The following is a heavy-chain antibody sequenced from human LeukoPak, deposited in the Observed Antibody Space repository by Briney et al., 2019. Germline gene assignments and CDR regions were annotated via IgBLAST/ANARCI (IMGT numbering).Heavy chain of an antibody. V-gene: IGHV3-23*01. CDR2: ISGSGDNT. D-gene: IGHD3-9*01. CDR3: ARETYDILTGRGAFDI. CDR1: GFTFSSHG. Sequence: GGTLRLSCAASGFTFSSHGMSWVRQAPGKGLEWVSTISGSGDNTYYADSVKGRFTISRDNSKNTLYLQMNSLRAEDTAVYFCARETYDILTGRGAFDIWGQGTMVTVSS. J-gene: IGHJ3*02.